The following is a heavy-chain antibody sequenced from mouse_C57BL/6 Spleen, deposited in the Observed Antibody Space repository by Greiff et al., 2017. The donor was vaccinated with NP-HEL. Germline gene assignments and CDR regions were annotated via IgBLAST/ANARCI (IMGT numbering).Heavy chain of an antibody. J-gene: IGHJ2*01. D-gene: IGHD2-5*01. V-gene: IGHV14-4*01. CDR3: CYSNYGY. CDR1: GFNIKDYY. CDR2: IDPENGDT. Sequence: VQLQQSGAELVRPFSSVNFSCPSSGFNIKDYYMHWVKQRPEQGLEWIGWIDPENGDTEYASKFQGKATITVATSYNTAYLPLSSLTSEDTASYYCCYSNYGYWGQGTTLTVSS.